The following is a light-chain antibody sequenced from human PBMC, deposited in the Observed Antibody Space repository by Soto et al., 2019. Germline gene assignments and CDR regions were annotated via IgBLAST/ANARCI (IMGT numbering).Light chain of an antibody. J-gene: IGKJ1*01. V-gene: IGKV3-15*01. CDR1: QSVSID. CDR2: GAS. CDR3: QRYGTSLTWT. Sequence: EIVMTQSPATLSVSPGERATLSCRASQSVSIDLAWYQQTPGQAPRLLIYGASTRATGIPVRFSGSGSGTDFTLTISRLEPEDFAVYYCQRYGTSLTWTFGQGTKVDIK.